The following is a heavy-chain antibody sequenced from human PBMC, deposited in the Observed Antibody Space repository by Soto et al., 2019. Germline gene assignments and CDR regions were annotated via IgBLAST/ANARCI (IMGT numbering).Heavy chain of an antibody. D-gene: IGHD2-21*02. CDR3: ARGTHKPDCYYDSPGCGMDV. CDR1: GFTFSSYW. Sequence: EVQLVESGGGLVQPGGSLRLSCAASGFTFSSYWMSWVRQAQGKGLEWVANIKQDGSEKYYVDSVKGRFTISRDNAKNSLYLQMNSLRAEDTAVYYCARGTHKPDCYYDSPGCGMDVWGQGTTVTVSS. V-gene: IGHV3-7*03. J-gene: IGHJ6*02. CDR2: IKQDGSEK.